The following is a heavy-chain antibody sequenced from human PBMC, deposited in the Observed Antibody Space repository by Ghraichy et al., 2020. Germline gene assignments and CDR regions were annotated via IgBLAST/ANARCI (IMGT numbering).Heavy chain of an antibody. CDR3: ARGPGVVPGGYYMDV. J-gene: IGHJ6*03. CDR1: GGSFSGYY. V-gene: IGHV4-34*01. Sequence: SETLSLTCAVYGGSFSGYYWSWIRQPPGKGLEWIGEINHSGSTNYNPSLKSRVTISVDTSKNQFSLKLSSVTAADTAVYYCARGPGVVPGGYYMDVWGKGTTVTVSS. CDR2: INHSGST. D-gene: IGHD2-2*01.